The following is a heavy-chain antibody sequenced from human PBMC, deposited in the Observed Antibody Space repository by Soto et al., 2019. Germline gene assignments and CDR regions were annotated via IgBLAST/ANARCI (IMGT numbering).Heavy chain of an antibody. Sequence: SETLSLTCTVSGGSISSSSYYWGWIRQPPGKGLEWIGSIYYSGSTYYNPSLKSRVTISVDTSKNQFSLKLSSVTAADTAVYYCARAGGYSYGGLVNWFDPWGQGTLVTVS. CDR2: IYYSGST. CDR1: GGSISSSSYY. V-gene: IGHV4-39*01. D-gene: IGHD5-18*01. CDR3: ARAGGYSYGGLVNWFDP. J-gene: IGHJ5*02.